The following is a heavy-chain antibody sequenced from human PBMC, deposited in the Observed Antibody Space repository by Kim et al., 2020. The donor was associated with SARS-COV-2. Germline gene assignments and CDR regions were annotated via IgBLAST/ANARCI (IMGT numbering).Heavy chain of an antibody. CDR1: GFGVSDNY. Sequence: GSLRLSCAASGFGVSDNYMNWVRQAPGKGLEWVSLIKSDGSTYYPDSVKGRFTISRDNSKNTLYLQMNSLRAEDTAVYFCARDRGGSTWSWVAFDSWG. V-gene: IGHV3-53*01. J-gene: IGHJ5*01. CDR3: ARDRGGSTWSWVAFDS. D-gene: IGHD6-13*01. CDR2: IKSDGST.